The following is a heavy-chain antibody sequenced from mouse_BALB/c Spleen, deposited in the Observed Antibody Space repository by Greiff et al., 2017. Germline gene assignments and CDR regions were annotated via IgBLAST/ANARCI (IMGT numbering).Heavy chain of an antibody. D-gene: IGHD2-4*01. Sequence: EVKLVESGGGLVKPGGSLKLSCAASGFTFSSYGMSWVRQTPDKRLEWVATISSGGSYTYYPDSVKGRFTISRDNAKNTLYLQMSSLKSEDTAMYYCARRRFYDYEDYAMDYWGQGTSVTVSS. CDR3: ARRRFYDYEDYAMDY. CDR2: ISSGGSYT. J-gene: IGHJ4*01. V-gene: IGHV5-6*03. CDR1: GFTFSSYG.